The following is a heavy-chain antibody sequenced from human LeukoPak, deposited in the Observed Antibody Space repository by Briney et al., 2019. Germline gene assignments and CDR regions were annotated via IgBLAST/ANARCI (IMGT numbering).Heavy chain of an antibody. J-gene: IGHJ5*02. CDR1: GYSFTSYW. CDR3: ARSMVRGVIIDNWFDP. V-gene: IGHV5-10-1*01. Sequence: GESLRISCKGSGYSFTSYWISWVRQIPGKGLEWMGRIDPSDSYTNYSPSFQGHVTISADKSISTAYLQWSSLKASDTAMYYCARSMVRGVIIDNWFDPWGQGTLVTVSS. D-gene: IGHD3-10*01. CDR2: IDPSDSYT.